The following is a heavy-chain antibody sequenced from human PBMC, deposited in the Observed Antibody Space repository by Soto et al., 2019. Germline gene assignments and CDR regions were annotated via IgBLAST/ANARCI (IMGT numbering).Heavy chain of an antibody. CDR3: ARDRYCSGGRCHDY. D-gene: IGHD2-15*01. J-gene: IGHJ4*02. CDR1: GYTFTSYA. Sequence: EASVQVSCKTSGYTFTSYAMHWVRQAPGQRLEWMGWINAGNGNTKYSQKFQGRVTITRDTSASTAYMELSSLRSDDTAEYYCARDRYCSGGRCHDYWGQGTLVTVS. CDR2: INAGNGNT. V-gene: IGHV1-3*01.